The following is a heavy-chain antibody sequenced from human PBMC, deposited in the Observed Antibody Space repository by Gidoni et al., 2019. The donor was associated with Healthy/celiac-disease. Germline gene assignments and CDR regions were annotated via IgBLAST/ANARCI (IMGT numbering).Heavy chain of an antibody. CDR1: GGSFSGYY. D-gene: IGHD5-18*01. V-gene: IGHV4-34*01. CDR2: INHSGST. Sequence: QVQLQQWGAGLLKPSETLSLTCAVSGGSFSGYYLSWIRQPPGKGLEWIGEINHSGSTNYNPSLKSRVTISVDTSKNQFSLKLSSVTAADTAVYYCASPRGYSYGWQYYFDYWGQGTLVTVSS. CDR3: ASPRGYSYGWQYYFDY. J-gene: IGHJ4*02.